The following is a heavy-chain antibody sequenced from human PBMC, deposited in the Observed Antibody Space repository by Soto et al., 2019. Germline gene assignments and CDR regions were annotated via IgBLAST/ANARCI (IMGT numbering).Heavy chain of an antibody. CDR2: ITHSTNTK. V-gene: IGHV3-48*02. Sequence: GGSLRLSCAASGFTFSDYDMNWVRQAPGKGLEWVSYITHSTNTKYYVDSVKGRFTISRDNAKNSLYLQMNSLRDEDTAVYYCARVSGIYYYGMDFWGQGTTVTVSS. D-gene: IGHD3-10*01. CDR1: GFTFSDYD. J-gene: IGHJ6*02. CDR3: ARVSGIYYYGMDF.